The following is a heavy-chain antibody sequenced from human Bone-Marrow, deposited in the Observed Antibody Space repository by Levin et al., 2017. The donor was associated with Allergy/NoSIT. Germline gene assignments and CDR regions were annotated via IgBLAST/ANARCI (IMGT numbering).Heavy chain of an antibody. CDR1: GFTFNNYA. V-gene: IGHV3-64D*06. CDR3: VKDGACSGSSCEPSSRGFGQVRNRGGTEI. D-gene: IGHD2-15*01. Sequence: PGGSLRLSCSASGFTFNNYAFYWVRQAPGKGLEYVSTIRADGGRAYYADSVKDRFTVSRDNSRNTVYLQMSSLRVDDTAVYYWVKDGACSGSSCEPSSRGFGQVRNRGGTEIWGQGTMVGVSS. CDR2: IRADGGRA. J-gene: IGHJ3*02.